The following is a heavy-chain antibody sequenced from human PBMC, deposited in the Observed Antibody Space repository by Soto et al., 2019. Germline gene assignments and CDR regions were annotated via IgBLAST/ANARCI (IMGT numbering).Heavy chain of an antibody. J-gene: IGHJ4*02. D-gene: IGHD3-9*01. V-gene: IGHV3-30*04. CDR2: ISDDGTNT. CDR1: GFTFSSYA. CDR3: ARDGSYYDVLTEHYFDV. Sequence: QVQLVESGGGVVQPGRSLRLSCAASGFTFSSYAMHWVRQAPGKGLEWVAVISDDGTNTDYADSVKGRFTISRDKSKSTLDLQMDSLRPEDTAVYYCARDGSYYDVLTEHYFDVWGQGTLVSVSA.